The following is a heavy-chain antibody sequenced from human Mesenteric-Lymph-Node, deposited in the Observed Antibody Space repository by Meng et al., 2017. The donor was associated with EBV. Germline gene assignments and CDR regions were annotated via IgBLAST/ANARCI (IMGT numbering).Heavy chain of an antibody. V-gene: IGHV1-18*01. CDR3: VRDGDGIVPSINFDY. Sequence: QVQVVQSGAEVKRPGASVKVSCKASGYTFTGYGISWVRQAPGQGLDWMGWISGHNGNTNYAQKFQGRVTLTTDTSTSTAYMDLRSLRSDDTAVYYCVRDGDGIVPSINFDYWGQGTLVTVSS. CDR2: ISGHNGNT. D-gene: IGHD5-12*01. CDR1: GYTFTGYG. J-gene: IGHJ4*02.